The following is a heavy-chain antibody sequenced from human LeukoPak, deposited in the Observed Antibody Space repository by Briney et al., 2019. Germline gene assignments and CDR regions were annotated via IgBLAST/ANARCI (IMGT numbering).Heavy chain of an antibody. CDR1: GYTFTGYY. J-gene: IGHJ5*02. CDR3: ARGPGFCSSTSCYDSWFDP. Sequence: ASVRVSCKASGYTFTGYYMHWVRQAPGQGLEWMGWINPSSGGTKYAQKFQGSVTMTRDTSINTAYMELSRLRSDDTAVYYCARGPGFCSSTSCYDSWFDPWGQGTLVTVSS. CDR2: INPSSGGT. D-gene: IGHD2-2*01. V-gene: IGHV1-2*02.